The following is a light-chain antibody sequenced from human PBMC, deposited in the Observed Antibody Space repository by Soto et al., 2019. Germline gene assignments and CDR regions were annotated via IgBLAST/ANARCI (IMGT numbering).Light chain of an antibody. CDR2: RAS. V-gene: IGKV4-1*01. CDR3: QQYYSTLPT. CDR1: QSVLYSSNNKNY. Sequence: DIVMTQSPDSLAVSLGERATINCKSSQSVLYSSNNKNYLAWYQQKPGQPTKLLIYRASTRESGVPDRFSGSGSGTDFTLTISSLQAEDVAVYYCQQYYSTLPTFGQGTKVEIK. J-gene: IGKJ1*01.